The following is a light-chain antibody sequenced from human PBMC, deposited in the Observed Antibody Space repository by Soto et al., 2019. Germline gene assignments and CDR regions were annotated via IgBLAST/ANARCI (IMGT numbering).Light chain of an antibody. CDR2: EVS. Sequence: QSVLSRPPSASGSPGQSVAISCTGTSSDVGGYNYVSWYQQHPGKAPKLMIYEVSNRPSGVSNRFSGYKSGNTASLTISGLQAEDEADYYCSSYTSSSAYVFGTGTKVTVL. V-gene: IGLV2-14*01. CDR1: SSDVGGYNY. J-gene: IGLJ1*01. CDR3: SSYTSSSAYV.